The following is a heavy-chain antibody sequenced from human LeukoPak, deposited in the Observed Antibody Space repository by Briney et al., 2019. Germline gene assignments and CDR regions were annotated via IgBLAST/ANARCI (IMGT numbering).Heavy chain of an antibody. D-gene: IGHD3-22*01. Sequence: GGSLRLSCAASGFTFNNYAMSWVRQASGKGLEWVSFISGSGGSTSYADSVKGRFTISRDNSKNTLYLQMNSLRAEDTAIYYCAKDLKIGGGYWGQGTLVTVSS. CDR2: ISGSGGST. J-gene: IGHJ4*02. CDR1: GFTFNNYA. V-gene: IGHV3-23*01. CDR3: AKDLKIGGGY.